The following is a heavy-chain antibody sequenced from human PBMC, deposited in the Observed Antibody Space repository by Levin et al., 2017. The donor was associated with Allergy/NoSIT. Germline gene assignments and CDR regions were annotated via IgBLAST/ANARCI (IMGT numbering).Heavy chain of an antibody. Sequence: SLKISCAASGFTFGDYAMHWVRQVPGKGLEWVSGINWNRDKIGYADSVRARFTISRDNAKNSLYLQMNSLGPEDTALYYCAKGLNWGSPNTFDYWGQGTLVTVSS. D-gene: IGHD7-27*01. CDR3: AKGLNWGSPNTFDY. J-gene: IGHJ4*02. CDR1: GFTFGDYA. CDR2: INWNRDKI. V-gene: IGHV3-9*01.